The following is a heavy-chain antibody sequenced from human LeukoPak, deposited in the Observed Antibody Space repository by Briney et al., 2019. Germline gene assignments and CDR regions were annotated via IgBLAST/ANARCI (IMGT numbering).Heavy chain of an antibody. Sequence: SETLSLTCTVSGGSTSSYYWSWIRQPAGKGLEWIGRIYTSGSTNYNPSLKSRVTMSVDTSKNQFSLELSSVTAADTAVYYCARDSGIAAAGRAFDIWGQGTMVTVSS. D-gene: IGHD6-13*01. CDR3: ARDSGIAAAGRAFDI. CDR1: GGSTSSYY. V-gene: IGHV4-4*07. CDR2: IYTSGST. J-gene: IGHJ3*02.